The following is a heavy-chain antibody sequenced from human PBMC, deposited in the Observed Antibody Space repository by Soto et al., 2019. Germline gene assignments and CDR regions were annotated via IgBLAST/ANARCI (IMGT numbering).Heavy chain of an antibody. D-gene: IGHD5-18*01. CDR1: GFTFSDYA. CDR3: ARSWGYSHSPLDY. V-gene: IGHV3-30-3*01. CDR2: ISHDGANK. J-gene: IGHJ4*02. Sequence: QVQLVESGGGVVQPGTSLRLSCAASGFTFSDYAMHWVHQAAGKGLEWVAVISHDGANKYYADSLKGRFTISRDNSKNTLYLQMNSLRAEDTTMYYCARSWGYSHSPLDYWGQGTLVTVSS.